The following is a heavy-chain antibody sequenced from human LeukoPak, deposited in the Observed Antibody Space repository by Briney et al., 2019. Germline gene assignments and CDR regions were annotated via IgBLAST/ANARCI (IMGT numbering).Heavy chain of an antibody. CDR1: GYTFTGYY. CDR3: ARSRRRSNDAFDI. Sequence: ASVKVSCKASGYTFTGYYMHWVRQAPGQGLEWMGWINPNSGGTNYAQKFQGWVTMTRDTSISTAYMELSRLRSDDTAVYYCARSRRRSNDAFDIWGQGTMVTVSS. V-gene: IGHV1-2*04. J-gene: IGHJ3*02. CDR2: INPNSGGT.